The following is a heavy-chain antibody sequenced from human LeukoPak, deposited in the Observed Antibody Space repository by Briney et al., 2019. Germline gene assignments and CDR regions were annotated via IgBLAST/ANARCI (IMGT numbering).Heavy chain of an antibody. V-gene: IGHV3-48*03. CDR2: ISSSGSTI. D-gene: IGHD6-6*01. CDR3: ARDEGIAARLFDY. J-gene: IGHJ4*02. Sequence: GGSLRLSCAASGFTFSSYEMNWVRQAPGKGLEWVSYISSSGSTIYYADSVKGRFTISSGNAKNSLYLQMNSLRAEDTAVYYCARDEGIAARLFDYWGQGTLVTVSS. CDR1: GFTFSSYE.